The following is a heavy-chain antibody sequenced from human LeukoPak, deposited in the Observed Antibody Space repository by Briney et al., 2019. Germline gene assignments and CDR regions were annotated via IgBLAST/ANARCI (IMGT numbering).Heavy chain of an antibody. CDR1: GFRFNAFR. CDR2: IKQDGNEK. Sequence: PGGSLRLSCAASGFRFNAFRMSWVRQAPGKGLEWVANIKQDGNEKYYADSVKGRFTISRDNGKNSLDLQMNSLRADDTAFYYCARDTLGEGEDANYAVYYFDYWGQGTVVTVSS. CDR3: ARDTLGEGEDANYAVYYFDY. D-gene: IGHD4/OR15-4a*01. V-gene: IGHV3-7*01. J-gene: IGHJ4*02.